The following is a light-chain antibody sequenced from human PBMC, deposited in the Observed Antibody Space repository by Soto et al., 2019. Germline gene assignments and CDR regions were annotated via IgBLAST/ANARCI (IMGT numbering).Light chain of an antibody. CDR1: QSIGNS. V-gene: IGKV3-11*01. CDR3: RQRYNWPLT. Sequence: TVLTQSPATLSLSPGERATLSCKASQSIGNSLGWFQQKPGQAPRLLIDDAFNKDTGIPARFTGSGSGSDFTLTSSSREPEEVGVYYCRQRYNWPLTFGGGTKVEIK. CDR2: DAF. J-gene: IGKJ4*01.